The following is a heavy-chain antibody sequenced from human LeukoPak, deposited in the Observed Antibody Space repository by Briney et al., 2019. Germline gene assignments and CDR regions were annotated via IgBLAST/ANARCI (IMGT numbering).Heavy chain of an antibody. J-gene: IGHJ4*02. CDR3: ARRSRRGYTFDY. CDR2: INHSGST. D-gene: IGHD6-25*01. CDR1: GGSFSGYY. Sequence: SETLSLTCAVYGGSFSGYYWSWIRQPPGKGLEWIGEINHSGSTNYNPSLKSRVAISVDTSKNQFSLKLSSVTAADTAVYYCARRSRRGYTFDYWGQGTLVTVSS. V-gene: IGHV4-34*01.